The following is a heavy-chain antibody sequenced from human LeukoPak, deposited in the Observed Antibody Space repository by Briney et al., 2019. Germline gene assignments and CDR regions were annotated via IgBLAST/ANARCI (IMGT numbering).Heavy chain of an antibody. CDR2: IKSKTDGGTT. V-gene: IGHV3-15*01. J-gene: IGHJ4*02. CDR3: TTFVYYDFWSDYPTFFDY. Sequence: GGSLRLSCAASGFTFSNAWMSWVRQAPGKGLEWVGRIKSKTDGGTTDYAAPVKGRFTISRDDSKNTLYLQMNSLKTEDTAVYYCTTFVYYDFWSDYPTFFDYWGQGTLVTVSS. D-gene: IGHD3-3*01. CDR1: GFTFSNAW.